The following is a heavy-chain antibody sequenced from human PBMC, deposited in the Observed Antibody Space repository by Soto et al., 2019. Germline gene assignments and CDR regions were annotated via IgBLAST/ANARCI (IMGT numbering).Heavy chain of an antibody. V-gene: IGHV3-33*01. CDR1: PVTFSYDG. Sequence: GGSLRLSCVASPVTFSYDGMDGVRQAPGKGLEWVAVIWHDGSSVYYADSVNGRFTISRDNSKNTLYLQMNSLRDEDTAVYFCARDTRLAVAEEGAFDSWGQGTLVTVS. D-gene: IGHD6-19*01. J-gene: IGHJ4*02. CDR3: ARDTRLAVAEEGAFDS. CDR2: IWHDGSSV.